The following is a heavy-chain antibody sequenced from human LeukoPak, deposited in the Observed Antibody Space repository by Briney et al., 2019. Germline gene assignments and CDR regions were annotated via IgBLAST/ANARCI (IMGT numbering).Heavy chain of an antibody. CDR1: GGSIRTSSYY. CDR3: ARHGGGAARGLDY. D-gene: IGHD6-6*01. Sequence: PSETLSLTCTVSGGSIRTSSYYWGWIRQPPGKRLEWIGSIFYSGTTYYTPSLKSRVTTSVDTSKNQFSLNLSSVTAADTAVYYCARHGGGAARGLDYWGQGTLVTVSS. J-gene: IGHJ4*02. CDR2: IFYSGTT. V-gene: IGHV4-39*01.